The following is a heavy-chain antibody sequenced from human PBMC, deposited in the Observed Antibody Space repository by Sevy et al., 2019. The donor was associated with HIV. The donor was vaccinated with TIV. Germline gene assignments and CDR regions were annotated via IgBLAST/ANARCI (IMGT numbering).Heavy chain of an antibody. V-gene: IGHV1-18*01. Sequence: ASVKVSCKASGYTFTNYHITWVRQAPGQGLEWMGWNTAYNGNKNYAQRLQGRVTKSTDTSTSTAYMELRSLRSDDTAVEYCARAPSGSEGPGQYFHHWGQGTLVTVSS. CDR2: NTAYNGNK. CDR1: GYTFTNYH. D-gene: IGHD1-26*01. CDR3: ARAPSGSEGPGQYFHH. J-gene: IGHJ1*01.